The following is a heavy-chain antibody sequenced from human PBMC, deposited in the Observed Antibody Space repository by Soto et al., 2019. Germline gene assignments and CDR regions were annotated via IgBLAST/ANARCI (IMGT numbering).Heavy chain of an antibody. CDR2: FDPEDGET. D-gene: IGHD3-22*01. Sequence: ASVKVSCKVSGYTPTELSMHWVRQAPGKGLEWMGGFDPEDGETIYAQKFQGRVTMTEDTSTDTAYMELSSLRSEDTAVYYCATPYYDKMGSFDYWGQGTLVTVSS. CDR3: ATPYYDKMGSFDY. V-gene: IGHV1-24*01. CDR1: GYTPTELS. J-gene: IGHJ4*02.